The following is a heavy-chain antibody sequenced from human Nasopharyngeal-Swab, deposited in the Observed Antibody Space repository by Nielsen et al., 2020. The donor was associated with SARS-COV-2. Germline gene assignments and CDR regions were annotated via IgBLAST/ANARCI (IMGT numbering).Heavy chain of an antibody. CDR1: GYTFTGYY. J-gene: IGHJ4*02. D-gene: IGHD5-24*01. CDR3: ARDLFPDGYAEFIDY. Sequence: SVKVSCKASGYTFTGYYMHWVRQAPGQGLEWMGRINPNSGGTNYAQKFQGRVTMTRDTSISTAYMELSRLRSDDTAVYYCARDLFPDGYAEFIDYWGQGTLVTVSS. V-gene: IGHV1-2*06. CDR2: INPNSGGT.